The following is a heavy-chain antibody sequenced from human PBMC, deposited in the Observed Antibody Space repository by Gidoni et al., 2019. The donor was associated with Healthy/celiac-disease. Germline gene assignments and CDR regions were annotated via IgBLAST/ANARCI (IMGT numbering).Heavy chain of an antibody. CDR2: IIPIFGTA. Sequence: QVPLVQSGAEVKKPGSSVKVSCKASGGPFSSYAISWVRQAPGQGLEWMGGIIPIFGTANYAQKFQGRVTITADESTSTAYMGLSSLRSEDAAVYYWARTPGDDFHLYYGMDVWGQGTTVTVSS. CDR1: GGPFSSYA. J-gene: IGHJ6*02. V-gene: IGHV1-69*01. D-gene: IGHD3-3*01. CDR3: ARTPGDDFHLYYGMDV.